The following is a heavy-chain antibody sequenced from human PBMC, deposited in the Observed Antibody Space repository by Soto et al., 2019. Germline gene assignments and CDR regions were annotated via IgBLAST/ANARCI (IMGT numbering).Heavy chain of an antibody. J-gene: IGHJ4*02. CDR1: GGSVNYLY. CDR2: IYYTGHT. V-gene: IGHV4-59*02. CDR3: ARSFGVAAADPFDY. Sequence: SETLSLTCTVSGGSVNYLYWSWIRQPPGKGLEWIGYIYYTGHTLYSPSLKSRVTMSIDTSKNQFSLKLSSVTAADTAVYYCARSFGVAAADPFDYWGQGTLVTVSS. D-gene: IGHD6-13*01.